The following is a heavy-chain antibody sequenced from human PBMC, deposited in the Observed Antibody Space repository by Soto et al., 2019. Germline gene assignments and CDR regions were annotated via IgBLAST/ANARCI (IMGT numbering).Heavy chain of an antibody. Sequence: LRLSCAASGFTFSYYTVHWVRRAPGKGLEWVSSISGIRDYIRYADSVKGRFTISRDNAKTSLYLQMNSLTAEDTAVYYCAREGVHNYXEYYFDYWGQGTLVTVSS. V-gene: IGHV3-21*06. CDR2: ISGIRDYI. CDR3: AREGVHNYXEYYFDY. CDR1: GFTFSYYT. J-gene: IGHJ4*02. D-gene: IGHD3-10*01.